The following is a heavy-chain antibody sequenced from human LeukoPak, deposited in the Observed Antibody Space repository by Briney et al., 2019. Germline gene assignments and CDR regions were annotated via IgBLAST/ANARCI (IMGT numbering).Heavy chain of an antibody. CDR3: AKDLSSTSMIGGYFQY. CDR1: GYTFSSYS. CDR2: ISSSSSTI. V-gene: IGHV3-48*02. Sequence: GGSLRLSCAASGYTFSSYSMNWVRQAPGKELEWVSYISSSSSTIYYADPVKGRFTISRDNAKNSLYLQMNSLRDEDTAVYYCAKDLSSTSMIGGYFQYWGQGTLVIVSS. D-gene: IGHD3-10*01. J-gene: IGHJ1*01.